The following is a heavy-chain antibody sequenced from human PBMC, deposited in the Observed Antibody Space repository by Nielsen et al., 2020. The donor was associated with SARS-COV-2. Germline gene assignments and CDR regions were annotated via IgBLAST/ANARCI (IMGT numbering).Heavy chain of an antibody. J-gene: IGHJ3*01. CDR2: TSTHESTI. V-gene: IGHV3-48*03. D-gene: IGHD1-26*01. Sequence: GESLKISCAASGFSLINYEMNWVRQAPGKGLEWLSYTSTHESTIYYADSVKGRFTISRDDAKNSLYLQMNSLRAEGTALYYCARGQFTGTYGRGAFDVWGQGTMVTVSS. CDR3: ARGQFTGTYGRGAFDV. CDR1: GFSLINYE.